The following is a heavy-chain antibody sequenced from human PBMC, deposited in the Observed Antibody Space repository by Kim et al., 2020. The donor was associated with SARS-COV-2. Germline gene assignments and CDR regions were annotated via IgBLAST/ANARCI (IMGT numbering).Heavy chain of an antibody. CDR2: ISSSSYI. D-gene: IGHD3-3*01. V-gene: IGHV3-21*01. CDR3: ARDRQITIFGVVIGWPDYYGMDV. Sequence: GGSLRLSCAASGFTFSSYSMNWVRQAPGKGLEWVSSISSSSYIYYADSVKGRFTISRDNAKNSLYLQMNSLRAEDTAVYYCARDRQITIFGVVIGWPDYYGMDVWGQGPTVTVSS. J-gene: IGHJ6*02. CDR1: GFTFSSYS.